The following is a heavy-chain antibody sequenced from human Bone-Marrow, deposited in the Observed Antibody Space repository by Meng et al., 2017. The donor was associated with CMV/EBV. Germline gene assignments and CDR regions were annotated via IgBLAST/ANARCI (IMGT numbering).Heavy chain of an antibody. CDR1: GFTFSSYA. V-gene: IGHV3-23*01. Sequence: SGFTFSSYAMSWVRQAPGKGLEWVSVISGSGDSTYYAEPVRGRFTISRDNSKNTLYLQMNILRAEDTAVYYCAKAPYSSGWANYFDYWGQGTLVTVSS. CDR3: AKAPYSSGWANYFDY. J-gene: IGHJ4*02. D-gene: IGHD6-19*01. CDR2: ISGSGDST.